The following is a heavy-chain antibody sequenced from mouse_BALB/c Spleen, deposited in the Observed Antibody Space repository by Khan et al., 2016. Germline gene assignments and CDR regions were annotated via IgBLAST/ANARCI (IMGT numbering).Heavy chain of an antibody. D-gene: IGHD1-1*01. Sequence: QVQLKESGPGLVAPSQSLSITCTVSGFSLTSYGVHWVRQPPGKGLEWLGVIWAGGSTNYNSALMSRLSISKDNSKSQVFLKMNSLQTDDTAMYYCAGEGGGKWGYAMDCLGQGTAVTVSS. CDR2: IWAGGST. V-gene: IGHV2-9*02. CDR3: AGEGGGKWGYAMDC. J-gene: IGHJ4*01. CDR1: GFSLTSYG.